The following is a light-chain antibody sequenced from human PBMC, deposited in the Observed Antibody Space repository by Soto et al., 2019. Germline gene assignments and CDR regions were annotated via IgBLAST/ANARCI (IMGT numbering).Light chain of an antibody. V-gene: IGLV1-44*01. CDR2: SNN. CDR1: SSNIGSNI. CDR3: AAWDDSLNGVV. Sequence: QSVLTQSPSASGTPGQRVTISCSGSSSNIGSNIVNWYQQLPGTAPKLLIYSNNQRPSGVPDRFSGSKSGTSASLAISGLQSEDEADYYCAAWDDSLNGVVFGGGTQLTVL. J-gene: IGLJ3*02.